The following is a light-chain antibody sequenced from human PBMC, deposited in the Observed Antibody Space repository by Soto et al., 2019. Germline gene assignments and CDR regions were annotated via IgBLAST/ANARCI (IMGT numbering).Light chain of an antibody. J-gene: IGKJ4*01. Sequence: DVQMTQSPSSLSAFVGDRVTITCRSSQGIAPYLAWFQQKPGKVPKLLIYATSTLQSGVPSRFSGSGSGTDFTLTITSLQPEDVATYYCQKYNSVPLTCGGGTKVEIK. V-gene: IGKV1-27*01. CDR1: QGIAPY. CDR3: QKYNSVPLT. CDR2: ATS.